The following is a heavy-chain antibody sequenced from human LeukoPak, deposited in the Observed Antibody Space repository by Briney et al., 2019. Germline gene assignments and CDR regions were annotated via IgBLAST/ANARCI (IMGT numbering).Heavy chain of an antibody. Sequence: GGSERLPCAASGFIFSNYAMHWVRQAPGKGLEWVAVISYDGNNKYYADSVKGRFTISRDNPKNALYLQMNSLRVEDTAVYYCARVRGYCSSISCFLDYWGQGTLCSVSS. V-gene: IGHV3-30-3*01. J-gene: IGHJ4*02. D-gene: IGHD2-2*03. CDR2: ISYDGNNK. CDR1: GFIFSNYA. CDR3: ARVRGYCSSISCFLDY.